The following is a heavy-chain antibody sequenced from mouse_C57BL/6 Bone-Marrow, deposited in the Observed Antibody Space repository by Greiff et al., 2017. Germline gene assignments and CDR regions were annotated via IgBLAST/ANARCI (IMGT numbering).Heavy chain of an antibody. J-gene: IGHJ1*03. V-gene: IGHV1-52*01. CDR3: ARGRITTVVADWYFDV. CDR2: IDPSDSET. D-gene: IGHD1-1*01. CDR1: GYTFPSYW. Sequence: VQLQQPGAELVRPGSSVKLSCKASGYTFPSYWMHWVKQRPIQGLEWIGNIDPSDSETHYNQKFKDKATLTVDKSSSTAYMQLSSLTSEDSAVYYCARGRITTVVADWYFDVWGTGTTVTVSS.